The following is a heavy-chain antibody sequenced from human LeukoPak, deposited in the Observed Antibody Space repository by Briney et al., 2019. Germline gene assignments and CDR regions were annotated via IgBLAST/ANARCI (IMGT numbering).Heavy chain of an antibody. V-gene: IGHV3-7*01. CDR3: ARDTHINSWSTDRFDY. D-gene: IGHD6-13*01. J-gene: IGHJ4*02. CDR1: RFTFRKYW. Sequence: PGGSLRLSCAASRFTFRKYWMTGVRRAPGKGLEWVANINQDGGEQNYVGSVKGRFTISRDNAKNSLYLQMNSLRAEDTAIYYCARDTHINSWSTDRFDYWGQGALVTVSS. CDR2: INQDGGEQ.